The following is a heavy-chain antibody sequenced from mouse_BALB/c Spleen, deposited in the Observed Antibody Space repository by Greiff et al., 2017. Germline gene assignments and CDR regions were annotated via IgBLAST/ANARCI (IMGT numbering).Heavy chain of an antibody. Sequence: QVQLQQPGAELVRPGASVKLSCKASGYTFTSYWINWVKQRPGQGLEWIGNIYPSDSYTNYNQKFKDKATLTVDKSSSTAYIQLSSPTSEDSAVYYCTRDYGSSSWYFDVWGAGTTVTVSS. CDR3: TRDYGSSSWYFDV. J-gene: IGHJ1*01. CDR2: IYPSDSYT. CDR1: GYTFTSYW. V-gene: IGHV1-69*02. D-gene: IGHD1-1*01.